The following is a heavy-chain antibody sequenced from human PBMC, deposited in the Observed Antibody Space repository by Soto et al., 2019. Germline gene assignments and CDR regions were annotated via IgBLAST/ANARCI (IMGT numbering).Heavy chain of an antibody. CDR3: AKDRRAGGNYGFYSDL. CDR1: GFTFSSYG. CDR2: SSATGAGR. J-gene: IGHJ5*02. Sequence: PXGSLRLSCAASGFTFSSYGMTWVRQAPGKGLEWVSFSSATGAGRYYADSVKGRFTISRDNSKNTLYLQMSSLRADDTAVYYCAKDRRAGGNYGFYSDLWGQGALVTV. V-gene: IGHV3-23*01. D-gene: IGHD1-7*01.